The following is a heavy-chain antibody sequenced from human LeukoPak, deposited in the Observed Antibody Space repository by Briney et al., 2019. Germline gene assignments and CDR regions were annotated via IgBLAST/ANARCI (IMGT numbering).Heavy chain of an antibody. Sequence: PSGTLSLTCTVSGGSISSIYWSWIRQPPGKGLEWIGYIYYSGNTNYTPSLKNRVTISVDTSKNQFSLKLSSVTAADTAVYYCARGYSGSYGRFDYWGQGTPATVSS. CDR2: IYYSGNT. CDR1: GGSISSIY. J-gene: IGHJ4*02. CDR3: ARGYSGSYGRFDY. V-gene: IGHV4-59*01. D-gene: IGHD1-26*01.